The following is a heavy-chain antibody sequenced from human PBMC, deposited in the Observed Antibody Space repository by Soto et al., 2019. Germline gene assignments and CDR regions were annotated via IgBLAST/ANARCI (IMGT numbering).Heavy chain of an antibody. V-gene: IGHV1-69-2*01. CDR3: GTVGRLGSTGAATNGMDV. CDR1: GYTFTEYY. Sequence: EVQLVQSGAEVKKPGATVKLSCKVSGYTFTEYYVHWVQQAPGKGLQWMGLVNPEDDGETIYAEQFQDRVTITADTSIDTAYMELTSLRSEDAAVYYCGTVGRLGSTGAATNGMDVWGQGTTVTVSS. CDR2: VNPEDDGET. D-gene: IGHD1-26*01. J-gene: IGHJ6*02.